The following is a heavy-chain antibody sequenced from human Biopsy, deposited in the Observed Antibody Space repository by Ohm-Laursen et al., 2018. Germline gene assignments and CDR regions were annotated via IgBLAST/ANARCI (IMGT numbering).Heavy chain of an antibody. CDR3: AREAGPCGGDCYGFFDF. CDR2: VTSGSPRA. V-gene: IGHV3-21*04. CDR1: GFTLSRYA. Sequence: SLRLSCAASGFTLSRYAINWVRQAPGQGLEWVSSVTSGSPRAYYGDSVRGRFTLLIDNASNSLFLQMNSLRVEDTAVYFCAREAGPCGGDCYGFFDFWGQGILVTVSS. D-gene: IGHD2-21*02. J-gene: IGHJ4*02.